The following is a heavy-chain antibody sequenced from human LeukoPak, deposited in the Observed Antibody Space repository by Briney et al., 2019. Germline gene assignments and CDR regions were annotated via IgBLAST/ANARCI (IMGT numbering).Heavy chain of an antibody. J-gene: IGHJ3*02. CDR1: GGSINTYY. D-gene: IGHD3-10*01. V-gene: IGHV4-4*07. Sequence: SETLSLTCTVSGGSINTYYWSWIRQPAGKGLEWIGRIYTSGSTNYNPSLKSRVTMSVDTSTNQFSLKLSSVTAADTAVYYCARIRVNALDIWGQGTMVTVSS. CDR2: IYTSGST. CDR3: ARIRVNALDI.